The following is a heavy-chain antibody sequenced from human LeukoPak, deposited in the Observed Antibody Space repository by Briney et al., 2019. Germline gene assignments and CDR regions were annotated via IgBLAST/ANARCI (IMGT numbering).Heavy chain of an antibody. CDR3: AAARFLDCPTGYYYYGMDV. Sequence: SVKVSCKASGFTFTSSAMQGVRQARGRRREWIGWIVVGSGDTNYAQKFQERVTITRDMSTSTAYMELSSLRSEDTAVYYCAAARFLDCPTGYYYYGMDVWGQGTTVTVSS. D-gene: IGHD3-3*01. J-gene: IGHJ6*02. CDR1: GFTFTSSA. CDR2: IVVGSGDT. V-gene: IGHV1-58*02.